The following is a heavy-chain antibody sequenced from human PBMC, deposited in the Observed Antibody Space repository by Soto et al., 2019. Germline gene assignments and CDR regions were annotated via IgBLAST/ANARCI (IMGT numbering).Heavy chain of an antibody. CDR1: GGSISTVGHY. CDR2: IYHTGST. V-gene: IGHV4-30-2*01. Sequence: PSETLSLTCSVSGGSISTVGHYWTWIRQPPGKGLEWIGSIYHTGSTYYNPSLKSRATISLDRSKNEFSLRLTSVTAADTAVYFCSRGAGPPWFDPWGQGILVTVSS. J-gene: IGHJ5*02. CDR3: SRGAGPPWFDP.